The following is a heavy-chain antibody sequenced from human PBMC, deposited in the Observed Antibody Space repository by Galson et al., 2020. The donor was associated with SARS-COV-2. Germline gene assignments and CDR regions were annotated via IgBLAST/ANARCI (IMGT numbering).Heavy chain of an antibody. J-gene: IGHJ6*02. CDR1: SSYG. V-gene: IGHV3-33*01. Sequence: SSYGMHWVRQAPGKGLEWVAVIWYDGSNKYYADSVKGRFTISRDNSKNTLYLQMNSLRAEDTAVYYCARDGIVGATTGMDVWGQGTTVTVSS. D-gene: IGHD1-26*01. CDR3: ARDGIVGATTGMDV. CDR2: IWYDGSNK.